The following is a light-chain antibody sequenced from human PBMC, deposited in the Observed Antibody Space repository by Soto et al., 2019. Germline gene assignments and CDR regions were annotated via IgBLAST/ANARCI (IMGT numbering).Light chain of an antibody. J-gene: IGLJ1*01. CDR3: QAWDSSTYV. CDR1: KLGDKY. Sequence: SYELIQPPSVSVSPGQTASITCSGDKLGDKYACWYQQKPGQSPVLVIYEDSKRPSGIPERFSGSNSGNTATLTISGTQAMDEADYYCQAWDSSTYVFGTGTKLTVL. CDR2: EDS. V-gene: IGLV3-1*01.